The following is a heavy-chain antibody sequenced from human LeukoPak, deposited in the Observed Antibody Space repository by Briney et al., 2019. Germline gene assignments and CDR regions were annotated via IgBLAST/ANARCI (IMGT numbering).Heavy chain of an antibody. CDR3: ARDRGGLPGCFDI. Sequence: PGGSLRLSCAASGFTFSDYYMSWIRQAPGKGLEWVSYISSSGSTKYYADSVKGRFTISSDSAKNSLYLQMNSLRAEDTAVYYCARDRGGLPGCFDIWGQGTMVTVSS. D-gene: IGHD3-9*01. V-gene: IGHV3-11*04. CDR1: GFTFSDYY. CDR2: ISSSGSTK. J-gene: IGHJ3*02.